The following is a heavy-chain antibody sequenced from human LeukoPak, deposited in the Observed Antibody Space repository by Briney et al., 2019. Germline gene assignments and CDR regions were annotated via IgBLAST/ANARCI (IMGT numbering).Heavy chain of an antibody. CDR1: GFTFRSYS. Sequence: PGGSLRLSCAASGFTFRSYSMNWARQAPGKGLEWVSSISSSSSYIYYADSVKGRFTISRDNAKNSLYLQMNNLRAEDTAVYYCARSLHSGCELGYWGQGTLVTVSS. CDR2: ISSSSSYI. J-gene: IGHJ4*02. V-gene: IGHV3-21*01. D-gene: IGHD5-12*01. CDR3: ARSLHSGCELGY.